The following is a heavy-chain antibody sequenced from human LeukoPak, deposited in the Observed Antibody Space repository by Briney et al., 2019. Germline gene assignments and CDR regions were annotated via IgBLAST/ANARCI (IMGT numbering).Heavy chain of an antibody. Sequence: ASETLSLTCAVYGGSFSGYYWSWIRQPPGKGLEWIGEINHSGSTNYNPSLKSRVTISVDTSKNQFSLKLSSVTAADTAVYYCASVYDSSGYYPFWGQGTLVTVSS. CDR3: ASVYDSSGYYPF. D-gene: IGHD3-22*01. CDR1: GGSFSGYY. CDR2: INHSGST. J-gene: IGHJ4*02. V-gene: IGHV4-34*01.